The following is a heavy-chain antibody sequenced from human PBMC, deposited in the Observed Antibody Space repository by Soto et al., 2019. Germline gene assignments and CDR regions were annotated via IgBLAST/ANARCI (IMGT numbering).Heavy chain of an antibody. D-gene: IGHD3-22*01. CDR3: ARRSMIVVVTDFDY. Sequence: SETLSLTCAVYGGSFSGYYWSWIRQPPGKGLEWIGEINHSGSTNYNPSLKSRVTISVDTSKNQFSLKLSSVTAADTAVYYCARRSMIVVVTDFDYWGQGTLVTVSS. CDR2: INHSGST. CDR1: GGSFSGYY. V-gene: IGHV4-34*01. J-gene: IGHJ4*02.